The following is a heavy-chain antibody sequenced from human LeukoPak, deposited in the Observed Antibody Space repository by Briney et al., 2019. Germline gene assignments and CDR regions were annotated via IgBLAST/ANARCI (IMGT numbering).Heavy chain of an antibody. CDR1: GGSISSSSYY. J-gene: IGHJ4*02. D-gene: IGHD6-6*01. Sequence: PSETLSLTCTVSGGSISSSSYYWGWIRQPPGKGLEWIGSIYYSGSTYYNPSLKSRVTISVDTSKNQFSLKLSSVTAADTAVYYCARDSSSTAHGGYWGQGTLVTVSS. CDR3: ARDSSSTAHGGY. V-gene: IGHV4-39*02. CDR2: IYYSGST.